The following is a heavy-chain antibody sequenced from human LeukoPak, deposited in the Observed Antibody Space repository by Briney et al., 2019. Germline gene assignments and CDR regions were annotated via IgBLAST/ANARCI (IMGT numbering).Heavy chain of an antibody. CDR1: GGSVSNINW. J-gene: IGHJ4*02. CDR3: AKAGYYDLDY. V-gene: IGHV4-4*02. CDR2: IHHSGLT. Sequence: SETLSLTCAVSGGSVSNINWWSWVRQSPGKGLEWIGEIHHSGLTNYNPSLKSRILISVDKSKDQFSLQLNSVTAADTAVYYCAKAGYYDLDYWGQGTLVTVSS. D-gene: IGHD3-22*01.